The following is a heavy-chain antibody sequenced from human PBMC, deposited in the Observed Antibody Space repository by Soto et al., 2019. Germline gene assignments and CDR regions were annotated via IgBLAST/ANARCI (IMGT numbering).Heavy chain of an antibody. CDR2: IYYSGST. CDR1: GGSISSGGYY. CDR3: ARALAVAGWFDP. D-gene: IGHD6-19*01. J-gene: IGHJ5*02. Sequence: ASETLSLTCTVSGGSISSGGYYWSWIRQHPGKGLEWIGYIYYSGSTYYNPSLKSRVTISVDTSKNQFSLKLSSVTAADTAVYYCARALAVAGWFDPWGQGTLVTVSS. V-gene: IGHV4-31*03.